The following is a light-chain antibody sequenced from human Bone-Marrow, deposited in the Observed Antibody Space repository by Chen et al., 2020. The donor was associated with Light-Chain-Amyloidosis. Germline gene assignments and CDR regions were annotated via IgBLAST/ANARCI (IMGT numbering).Light chain of an antibody. CDR3: SSYTITNTLV. CDR2: EVT. J-gene: IGLJ1*01. CDR1: SSDVVGDNH. Sequence: QSALTQPASASGSPGQSTTISCTGTSSDVVGDNHVSWYQQHPDNAPKLMIYEVTNRPSWVPDRFSGSKSDTPASLTISVLQTEDEADYFCSSYTITNTLVFGSGTRVTVL. V-gene: IGLV2-14*01.